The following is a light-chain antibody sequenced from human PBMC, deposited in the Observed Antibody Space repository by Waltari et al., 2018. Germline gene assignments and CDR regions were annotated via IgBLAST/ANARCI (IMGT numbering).Light chain of an antibody. V-gene: IGLV3-21*02. Sequence: SYVLTQPPSVSVAPGETASITCGENNIGGRSVHWYQQKPGQAPVLIVYDDSGRPAGILERLSCSTSGNTATLPISWVEAGDEADYYCQVWDSASDHYVFGTGTKVTAL. CDR3: QVWDSASDHYV. CDR1: NIGGRS. CDR2: DDS. J-gene: IGLJ1*01.